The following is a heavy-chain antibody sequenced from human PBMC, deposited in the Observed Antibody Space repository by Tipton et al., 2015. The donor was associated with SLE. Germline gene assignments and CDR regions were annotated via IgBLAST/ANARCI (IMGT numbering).Heavy chain of an antibody. CDR1: GYTFTDFG. Sequence: QLVQSGAEVKKPGASVTVSCQASGYTFTDFGVTWVRQAPGQGLEWVGWISAYNGKTNYAQMVEGRVTMSTDTSTNKAFMELRSLRSDDTALYYCARDVPASGSHLLDSWGQGTLVTVSS. D-gene: IGHD6-13*01. CDR3: ARDVPASGSHLLDS. J-gene: IGHJ4*02. V-gene: IGHV1-18*01. CDR2: ISAYNGKT.